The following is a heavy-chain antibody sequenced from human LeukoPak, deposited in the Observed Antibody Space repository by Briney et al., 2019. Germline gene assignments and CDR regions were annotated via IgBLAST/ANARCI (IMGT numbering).Heavy chain of an antibody. CDR2: IYYSGST. CDR1: GGSISSSSYY. Sequence: PSETLSLTCTVSGGSISSSSYYWGWIRQPPGKGLEWIGSIYYSGSTYYNPPLKSRVTISVDTSKNQFSLKLSSVTAADTAVYYCASRYDFWSGYSYYYYYYGMDVWGQGTTVTVSS. D-gene: IGHD3-3*01. CDR3: ASRYDFWSGYSYYYYYYGMDV. V-gene: IGHV4-39*01. J-gene: IGHJ6*02.